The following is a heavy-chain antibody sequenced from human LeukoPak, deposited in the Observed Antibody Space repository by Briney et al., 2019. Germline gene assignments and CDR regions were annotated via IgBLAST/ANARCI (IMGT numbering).Heavy chain of an antibody. V-gene: IGHV4-61*02. CDR3: ARNIPARPQDY. CDR1: GGSISSGNYD. Sequence: SQTLSLICTVSGGSISSGNYDWSWILQPAGKGLEWIGRIYTSGSTNYNPSLKSRVTISVDTSKNQFSLKLSSVTAADTAVYYCARNIPARPQDYWGQGTLVTVSS. J-gene: IGHJ4*02. CDR2: IYTSGST. D-gene: IGHD6-6*01.